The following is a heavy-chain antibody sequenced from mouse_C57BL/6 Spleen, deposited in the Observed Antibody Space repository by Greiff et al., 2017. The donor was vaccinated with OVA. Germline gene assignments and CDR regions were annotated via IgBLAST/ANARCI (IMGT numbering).Heavy chain of an antibody. CDR1: GYTFTSYG. J-gene: IGHJ4*01. V-gene: IGHV5-6*01. Sequence: EVQVEQSGADLVKPGGSLKLSCAASGYTFTSYGMPWVRQSPDKRLEWVATISSGGSYTYYPDSVKGRYTISRDNAKNTLYLQMSSLKSEDTAMYYSARLGTTVVAEYYCAMDYWGQGTSVTVSS. CDR2: ISSGGSYT. CDR3: ARLGTTVVAEYYCAMDY. D-gene: IGHD1-1*01.